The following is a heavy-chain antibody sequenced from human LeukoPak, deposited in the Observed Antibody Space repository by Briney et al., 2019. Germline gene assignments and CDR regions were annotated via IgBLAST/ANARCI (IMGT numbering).Heavy chain of an antibody. V-gene: IGHV4-38-2*02. CDR3: ARAFGGKVVVIPHYYGMDV. Sequence: SETLSLTCTVFGYSISNGFYWDWVRQPPGKGLEWIGSIFYGDNTYYDPSLNSRVTISVDTSNNQFSLRLSSVTAADTAVYYCARAFGGKVVVIPHYYGMDVWGQGTTVTVSS. D-gene: IGHD3-22*01. CDR2: IFYGDNT. J-gene: IGHJ6*02. CDR1: GYSISNGFY.